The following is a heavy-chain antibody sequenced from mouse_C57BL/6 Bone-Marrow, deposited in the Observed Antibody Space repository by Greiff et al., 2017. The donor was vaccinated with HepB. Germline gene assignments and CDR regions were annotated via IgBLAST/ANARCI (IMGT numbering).Heavy chain of an antibody. D-gene: IGHD2-3*01. CDR3: ARMRWLLPYWYFDV. Sequence: VKLQESGPGLVQPSQSLSITCTVSGFSLTSYGVHWVRQSPGKGLEWLGVIWSGGSTDYNAAFISRLSISKDNSKSQVFFKMNSLQADDTAIYYCARMRWLLPYWYFDVWGTGTTVTVSS. CDR2: IWSGGST. J-gene: IGHJ1*03. CDR1: GFSLTSYG. V-gene: IGHV2-2*01.